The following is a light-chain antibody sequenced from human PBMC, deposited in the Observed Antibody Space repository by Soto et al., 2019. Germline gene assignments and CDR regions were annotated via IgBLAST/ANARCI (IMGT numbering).Light chain of an antibody. J-gene: IGKJ1*01. CDR3: QQYNNWPPKS. V-gene: IGKV3-15*01. CDR2: SAS. CDR1: QSVSSD. Sequence: EIVMTHPPATLSVSPGERATLSCRASQSVSSDLAWYHQKPGQAPRLLIYSASTGATGIPARFSGSGSGTEFTLTINSLQSEDFAVYYCQQYNNWPPKSFGQGTKVDI.